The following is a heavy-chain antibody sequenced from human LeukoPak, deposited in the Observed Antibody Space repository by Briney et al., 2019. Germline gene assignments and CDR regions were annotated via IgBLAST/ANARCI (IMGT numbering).Heavy chain of an antibody. CDR3: ARENSRSSSASKTGLGY. V-gene: IGHV1-69*13. D-gene: IGHD6-6*01. CDR2: IIPIFGTA. Sequence: ASVKVSCKASGGTFTSYAISWLRQAPGQGLEWMGGIIPIFGTANYAQKFQGRVTITADESTSTAYMELSSLRSEDTAVYYCARENSRSSSASKTGLGYWGQGTLVTVSS. J-gene: IGHJ4*02. CDR1: GGTFTSYA.